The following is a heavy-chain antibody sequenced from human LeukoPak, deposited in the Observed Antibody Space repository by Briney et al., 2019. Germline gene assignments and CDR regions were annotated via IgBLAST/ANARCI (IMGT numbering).Heavy chain of an antibody. CDR2: MNPNSGNT. CDR1: GYTFTSYD. J-gene: IGHJ5*02. D-gene: IGHD3-10*01. Sequence: ASVKVSCKASGYTFTSYDINWVRQATGQGLEWMGWMNPNSGNTGYAQKFQGRVTMTRNTSISTAYMELSSLRSEDTAVYYCARSRTMVRGAPRRLNWFDPWGQGTLVTVSS. CDR3: ARSRTMVRGAPRRLNWFDP. V-gene: IGHV1-8*01.